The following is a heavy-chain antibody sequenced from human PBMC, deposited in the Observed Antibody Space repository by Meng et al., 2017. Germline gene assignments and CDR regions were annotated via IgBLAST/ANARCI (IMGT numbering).Heavy chain of an antibody. CDR1: GGSISSSIDY. J-gene: IGHJ5*02. CDR3: ASLRIAVAGINWFDP. D-gene: IGHD6-19*01. V-gene: IGHV4-39*07. Sequence: QLQGSDLSLVKPAETLSLTFTVSGGSISSSIDYWGWIRQPPGKGLEWIGIIYYSGSTYYNPSLKSRVTISVDTSKNQFSLKLSSVTAADTAVYYCASLRIAVAGINWFDPWGQGTLVTVSS. CDR2: IYYSGST.